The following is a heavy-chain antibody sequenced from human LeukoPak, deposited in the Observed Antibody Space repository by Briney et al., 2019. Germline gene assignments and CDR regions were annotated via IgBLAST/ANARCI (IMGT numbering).Heavy chain of an antibody. CDR2: INPSGGST. CDR1: GYTFTSYC. D-gene: IGHD2-21*02. V-gene: IGHV1-46*01. Sequence: ASVKVSCKASGYTFTSYCIHWVRQAPGQGLEWMGIINPSGGSTSYAQKFQGRVTMTRDTSTTTVYMELSSLRSEDTAVYYCARDRGCGSNCYSAFDIWGQGTMITVSS. CDR3: ARDRGCGSNCYSAFDI. J-gene: IGHJ3*02.